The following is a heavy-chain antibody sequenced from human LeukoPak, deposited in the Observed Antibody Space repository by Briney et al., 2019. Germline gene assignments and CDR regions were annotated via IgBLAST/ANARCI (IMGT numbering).Heavy chain of an antibody. J-gene: IGHJ4*02. CDR2: IKEDGTET. CDR1: GFMFSSNW. CDR3: AKDGRSLQTY. V-gene: IGHV3-7*03. Sequence: PAGSLRLSCAASGFMFSSNWMSWVRLAPGKGLEWVANIKEDGTETYYVDSVKGRFTISRDNAKNSLYLQMNSLRVEDTAVYYCAKDGRSLQTYWGQGTLVTVSS. D-gene: IGHD5-24*01.